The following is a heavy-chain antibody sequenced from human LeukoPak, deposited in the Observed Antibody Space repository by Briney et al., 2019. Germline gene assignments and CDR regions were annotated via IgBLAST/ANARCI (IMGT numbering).Heavy chain of an antibody. CDR3: ARSRAQYCSSTSCYEYYFDY. D-gene: IGHD2-2*01. Sequence: ASVTVSFTSSGGTFIIYAISWVRQAPAQGLEWMGGIIPIFGTANYSQKFQGRVTITADESTSTAYMELSSLRSEDTAVYYCARSRAQYCSSTSCYEYYFDYWGQGTLVTVSS. J-gene: IGHJ4*02. CDR1: GGTFIIYA. CDR2: IIPIFGTA. V-gene: IGHV1-69*13.